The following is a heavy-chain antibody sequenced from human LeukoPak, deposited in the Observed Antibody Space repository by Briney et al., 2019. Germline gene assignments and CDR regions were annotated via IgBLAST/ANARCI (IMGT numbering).Heavy chain of an antibody. CDR2: IYYSGST. V-gene: IGHV4-59*01. CDR1: GGSISSYY. Sequence: SETLSLTCTVSGGSISSYYWSWIRQPPGKGLEWIGYIYYSGSTNYNPSLKSRVTISVDTPKNQFSLKLSSVTAADTAVYYCAREVTRWGGGDAFDYWGQGTLVTVSS. J-gene: IGHJ4*02. D-gene: IGHD5-24*01. CDR3: AREVTRWGGGDAFDY.